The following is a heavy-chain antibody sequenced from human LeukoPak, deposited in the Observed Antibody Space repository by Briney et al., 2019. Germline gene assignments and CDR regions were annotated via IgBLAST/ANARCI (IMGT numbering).Heavy chain of an antibody. CDR1: GGTFSSYA. CDR3: ASDRRDGYNFDFDY. Sequence: GASVKVSCKASGGTFSSYAISWVRQAPGQGLEWMGGIIPIFGTANYAQKFQGSVTITTDESTSTAYMELSSLRSEDTAVYDCASDRRDGYNFDFDYWGQGTLVTVSS. V-gene: IGHV1-69*05. CDR2: IIPIFGTA. D-gene: IGHD5-24*01. J-gene: IGHJ4*02.